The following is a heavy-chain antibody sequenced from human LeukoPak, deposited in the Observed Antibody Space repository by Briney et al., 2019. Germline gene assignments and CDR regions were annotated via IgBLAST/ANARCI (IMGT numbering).Heavy chain of an antibody. V-gene: IGHV3-49*04. D-gene: IGHD5-24*01. Sequence: GRSLRLSCTASGFSIAEYAMTWVRQAPGRGLEWLGLIRSNSYSETTQHAASVRGRFTISRDDSNSVTYLQMNSLKTEDTAVYLCTLDRRDGYNDGYFSLWGRGTLVTVSS. CDR2: IRSNSYSETT. CDR3: TLDRRDGYNDGYFSL. J-gene: IGHJ2*01. CDR1: GFSIAEYA.